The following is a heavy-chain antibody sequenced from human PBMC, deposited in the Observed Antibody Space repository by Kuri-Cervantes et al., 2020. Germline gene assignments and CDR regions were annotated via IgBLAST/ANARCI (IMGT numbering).Heavy chain of an antibody. D-gene: IGHD3-10*01. Sequence: ASVKVSCKASGYTFTGYYMHWVRQAPGQGLEWMGWINPNSGGTNYAQKFQGRVTMTRDTSISTAYMELSRLRSDDTAMYYCAREGQMVRGRIDYWGQGTLVTVSS. J-gene: IGHJ4*02. CDR3: AREGQMVRGRIDY. V-gene: IGHV1-2*02. CDR2: INPNSGGT. CDR1: GYTFTGYY.